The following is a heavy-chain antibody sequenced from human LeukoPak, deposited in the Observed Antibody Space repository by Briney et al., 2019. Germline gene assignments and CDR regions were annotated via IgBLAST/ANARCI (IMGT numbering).Heavy chain of an antibody. V-gene: IGHV4-59*01. J-gene: IGHJ4*02. CDR2: IFYSGRT. D-gene: IGHD5-18*01. Sequence: PSETLSLTCSVSGVSISSYYWNWLRQPPGKGLEWIGYIFYSGRTSYNPSLKSRLTISVDTSKNHFSLTLSSVTAADTAVYYCARGQKYISGFTVTELGSGYYDNWGQGALVTVSS. CDR3: ARGQKYISGFTVTELGSGYYDN. CDR1: GVSISSYY.